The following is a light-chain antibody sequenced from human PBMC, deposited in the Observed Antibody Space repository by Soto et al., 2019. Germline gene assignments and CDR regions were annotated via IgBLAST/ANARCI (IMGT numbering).Light chain of an antibody. Sequence: AIQVTQSPSSLSASVGDRVTITCRASQDIRNELSWYQQKPGKAPRLLIYDAFSLESGVPSRFSGTGSGTEFTLTISSLQPDDLATYFCQQYHTVPYTFGQGT. CDR2: DAF. CDR3: QQYHTVPYT. V-gene: IGKV1-13*02. CDR1: QDIRNE. J-gene: IGKJ2*01.